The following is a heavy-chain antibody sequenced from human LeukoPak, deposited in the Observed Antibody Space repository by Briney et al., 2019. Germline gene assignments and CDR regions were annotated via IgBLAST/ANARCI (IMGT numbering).Heavy chain of an antibody. V-gene: IGHV3-30*04. J-gene: IGHJ2*01. CDR1: GFTFSHYA. D-gene: IGHD3-22*01. Sequence: PGGSLRLSCAASGFTFSHYAMNWVRQAPGKGLDWVAVISYDGSKTYYADSVKGRFTISRDNSKHTLYLQMDSLRAEDTAVFYCARVALSDTSGNYHTYWYFDLWGRGSLVTVS. CDR3: ARVALSDTSGNYHTYWYFDL. CDR2: ISYDGSKT.